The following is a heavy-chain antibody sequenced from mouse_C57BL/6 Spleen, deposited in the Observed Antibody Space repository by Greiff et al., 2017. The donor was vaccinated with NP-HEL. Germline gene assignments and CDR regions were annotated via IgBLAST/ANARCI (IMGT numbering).Heavy chain of an antibody. CDR2: ISYDGSN. Sequence: ESGPGLVKPSQSLSLTCSVTGYSITSGYYWNWIRQFPGNKLEWMGYISYDGSNNYNPSLKNRISITRDTSKNQFFLKLNSVTTEDTATYYCARDTGRTDYWGQGTTLTVSS. V-gene: IGHV3-6*01. CDR1: GYSITSGYY. CDR3: ARDTGRTDY. J-gene: IGHJ2*01. D-gene: IGHD4-1*01.